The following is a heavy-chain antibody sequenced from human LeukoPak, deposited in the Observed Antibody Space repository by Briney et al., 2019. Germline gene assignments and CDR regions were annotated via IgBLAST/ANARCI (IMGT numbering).Heavy chain of an antibody. CDR1: GFTFSTYT. V-gene: IGHV3-21*01. Sequence: GGSLRLSCAASGFTFSTYTMNWVRQAPGEGLEWVSSISSSSTYTYYADSVKGRFTISRDNAKNSLYLQMNSLRAEDTAVYYCARDYYGSGSLDYWGQGTLVTVSS. D-gene: IGHD3-10*01. CDR2: ISSSSTYT. J-gene: IGHJ4*02. CDR3: ARDYYGSGSLDY.